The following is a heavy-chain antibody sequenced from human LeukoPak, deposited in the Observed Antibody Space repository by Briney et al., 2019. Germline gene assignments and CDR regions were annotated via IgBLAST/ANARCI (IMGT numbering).Heavy chain of an antibody. D-gene: IGHD7-27*01. V-gene: IGHV3-53*01. J-gene: IGHJ4*02. Sequence: GGSLRLSCAVSGFSVSDNYIAWVRQAPGKGLQWVSVIYPAGATYYADPVKGRFTISRDNSKNMLFLQMNSLKADDTAVYFCARSRSRITGVFDSWGQGALVSVSS. CDR3: ARSRSRITGVFDS. CDR1: GFSVSDNY. CDR2: IYPAGAT.